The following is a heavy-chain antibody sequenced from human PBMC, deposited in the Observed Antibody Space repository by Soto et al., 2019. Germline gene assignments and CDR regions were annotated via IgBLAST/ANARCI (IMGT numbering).Heavy chain of an antibody. CDR2: IYYSGST. Sequence: SETLSLTCTVSGGSISSGGYYWSWIRQHPGKGLEWIGYIYYSGSTYYNPSLKSRVTISVDTSKNQFSLKLSSVTAADTAVYYCASRNWNGNYFDYWGQGTLVTVSS. D-gene: IGHD1-1*01. CDR3: ASRNWNGNYFDY. V-gene: IGHV4-31*03. J-gene: IGHJ4*02. CDR1: GGSISSGGYY.